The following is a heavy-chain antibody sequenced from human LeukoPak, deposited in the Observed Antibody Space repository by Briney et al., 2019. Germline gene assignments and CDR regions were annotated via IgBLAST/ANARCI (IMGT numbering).Heavy chain of an antibody. D-gene: IGHD4-11*01. V-gene: IGHV4-30-4*08. J-gene: IGHJ5*02. CDR1: GGSISSGDYY. CDR3: ARDCIWVTRGRFFDP. CDR2: IYYSGST. Sequence: SETLSLTCTVSGGSISSGDYYWSWIRQPPGKGLEWIGYIYYSGSTYYNPSLKSRVTISVDTSKNQFSLKLSSVTAADTAVYYCARDCIWVTRGRFFDPWGQGTLVTVSS.